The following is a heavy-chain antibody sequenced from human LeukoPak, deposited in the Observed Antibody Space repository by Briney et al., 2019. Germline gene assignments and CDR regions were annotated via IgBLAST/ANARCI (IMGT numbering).Heavy chain of an antibody. V-gene: IGHV4-61*01. Sequence: SETLSLTCTVSGASINNSPYYWSWIRQPPGKGLEWIGYIYYSGSTNYNPSLKSRVTISVDTSKNQFSLKLSSVTAADTAIYYCARDRSGGYNWFDPWGQGTLVTVSS. CDR3: ARDRSGGYNWFDP. CDR1: GASINNSPYY. J-gene: IGHJ5*02. CDR2: IYYSGST. D-gene: IGHD2-15*01.